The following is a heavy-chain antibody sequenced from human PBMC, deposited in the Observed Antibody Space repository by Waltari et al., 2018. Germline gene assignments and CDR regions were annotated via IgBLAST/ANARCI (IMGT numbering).Heavy chain of an antibody. CDR2: IYYRGST. Sequence: QLQLQESGPGLVKPSETLSLTCTVSGGSISSSSYYWGWIRQPPGKGLEWIGSIYYRGSTYHNPSLKSRVTISVDTSKTQFSLKLSSVTAADTAVYYCARGGDLAYCGGDCYAPPDYWGQGTLVTVSS. J-gene: IGHJ4*02. V-gene: IGHV4-39*07. CDR3: ARGGDLAYCGGDCYAPPDY. D-gene: IGHD2-21*01. CDR1: GGSISSSSYY.